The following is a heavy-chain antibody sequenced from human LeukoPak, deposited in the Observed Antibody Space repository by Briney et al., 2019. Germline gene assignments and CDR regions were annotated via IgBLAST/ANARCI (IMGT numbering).Heavy chain of an antibody. CDR1: GFTFDDYG. CDR3: ARDRSGKRLPMDV. CDR2: INWNGGST. J-gene: IGHJ6*03. V-gene: IGHV3-20*04. Sequence: PGGSLRLSCAASGFTFDDYGMSWVHQAPGKGLEWVSGINWNGGSTGYADSVKGRFTISRDNAKNSLYLQMNSLRAEDTALYYCARDRSGKRLPMDVWGKGTTVTVSS. D-gene: IGHD3-10*01.